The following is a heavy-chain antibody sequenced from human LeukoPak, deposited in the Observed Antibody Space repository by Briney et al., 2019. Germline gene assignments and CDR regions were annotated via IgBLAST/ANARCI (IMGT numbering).Heavy chain of an antibody. V-gene: IGHV1-3*01. J-gene: IGHJ4*02. D-gene: IGHD1-26*01. CDR3: ASWVGATDFDY. Sequence: KLQGRVTITRDTSASTAYMELSSLRSEDTAVYYCASWVGATDFDYWGQGTLVTVSS.